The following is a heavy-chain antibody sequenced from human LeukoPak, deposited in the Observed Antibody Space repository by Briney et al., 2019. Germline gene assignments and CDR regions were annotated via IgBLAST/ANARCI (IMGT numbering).Heavy chain of an antibody. J-gene: IGHJ4*02. CDR3: AKSDCSYISCYVLDY. Sequence: GGSLRLSCAASGFTFSSYALSWVRQAPGKGLEWVSAISGSGDDIYYADSVKGRFTISRDSSKKTLYLQMNILRAEDTAVYYCAKSDCSYISCYVLDYWGQGTQVTVSS. CDR1: GFTFSSYA. V-gene: IGHV3-23*01. CDR2: ISGSGDDI. D-gene: IGHD2-2*01.